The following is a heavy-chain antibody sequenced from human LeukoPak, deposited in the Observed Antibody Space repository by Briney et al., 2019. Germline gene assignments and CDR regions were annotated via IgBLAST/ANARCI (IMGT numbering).Heavy chain of an antibody. V-gene: IGHV3-7*01. CDR2: IKQDESEK. D-gene: IGHD3-3*01. Sequence: GGSLRLSCAASGFTFSNYWMTWVRQAPGKGLEWVANIKQDESEKHYVDSVRGRFTISRDNAKNSPYLQMNSLRAEDTAVYYCARDYDFWSGYYYYWGQGTLVTVSS. CDR3: ARDYDFWSGYYYY. CDR1: GFTFSNYW. J-gene: IGHJ4*02.